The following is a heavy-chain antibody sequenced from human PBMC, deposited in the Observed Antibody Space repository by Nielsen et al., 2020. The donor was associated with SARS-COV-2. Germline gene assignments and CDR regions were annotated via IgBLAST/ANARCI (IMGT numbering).Heavy chain of an antibody. J-gene: IGHJ4*02. CDR3: ARDLLVGAYDY. D-gene: IGHD1-26*01. V-gene: IGHV3-7*03. Sequence: VREAPGKGLEWVANIRQDGSEKYFIDSVKGRFTTSRDNSKNTLYLQMNSLRAEDTAVYYCARDLLVGAYDYWGQGTLVTVSS. CDR2: IRQDGSEK.